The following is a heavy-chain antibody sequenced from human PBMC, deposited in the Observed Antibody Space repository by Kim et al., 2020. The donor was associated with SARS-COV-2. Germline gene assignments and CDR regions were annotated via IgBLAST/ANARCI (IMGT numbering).Heavy chain of an antibody. V-gene: IGHV1-3*01. CDR2: NT. J-gene: IGHJ4*02. CDR3: ARGRTGSLDY. D-gene: IGHD3-9*01. Sequence: NTKHSQKFQVRVSMTRDTSASTAHMELSSLRAEDTAVYYCARGRTGSLDYWGQGTLVTVSS.